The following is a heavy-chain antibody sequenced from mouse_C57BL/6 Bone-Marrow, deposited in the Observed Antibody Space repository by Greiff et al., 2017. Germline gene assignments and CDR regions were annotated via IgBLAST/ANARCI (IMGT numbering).Heavy chain of an antibody. CDR3: ARDPYYDGSCYDY. V-gene: IGHV7-1*01. Sequence: EVMLVESGGGLVQSGRSLRLSCATSGFTFSDFYMEWVRQAPGQGLEWIAASRHKANDYTTDYNASVKGRFIVSRDTSKSILYLQMNGLRAEDTAMYYCARDPYYDGSCYDYWGQGTTLTVSS. CDR2: SRHKANDYTT. D-gene: IGHD1-1*01. CDR1: GFTFSDFY. J-gene: IGHJ2*01.